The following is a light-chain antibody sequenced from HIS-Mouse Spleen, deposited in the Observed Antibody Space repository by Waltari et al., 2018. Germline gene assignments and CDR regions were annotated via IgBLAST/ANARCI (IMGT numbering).Light chain of an antibody. V-gene: IGLV3-1*01. CDR2: QDS. CDR1: KLGDKY. J-gene: IGLJ2*01. Sequence: SYELTQPPSVSVSPGQTASITCSGDKLGDKYACWYQQKPGQSPVLVIYQDSKRPSGNPERFSGSNSGNTATLTISGTQAMDEADYYCQAWDSSNVVFGGGTKLTVL. CDR3: QAWDSSNVV.